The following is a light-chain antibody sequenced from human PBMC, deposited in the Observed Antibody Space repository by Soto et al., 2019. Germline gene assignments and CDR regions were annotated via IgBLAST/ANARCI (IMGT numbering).Light chain of an antibody. V-gene: IGKV3-15*01. CDR2: GAS. J-gene: IGKJ1*01. CDR3: QQYYNWRLR. Sequence: EVVMTQSPATLSVSPGDTATHSCRASQGGSSSLAWYQQKPGQAPRLLIYGASTRATGVPARFSGSGSGTEFTLTISRLQSEDFSVYYCQQYYNWRLRFGQGTKVEIK. CDR1: QGGSSS.